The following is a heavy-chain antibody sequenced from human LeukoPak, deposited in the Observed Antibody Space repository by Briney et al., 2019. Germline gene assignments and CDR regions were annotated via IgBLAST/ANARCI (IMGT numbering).Heavy chain of an antibody. V-gene: IGHV1-46*01. CDR2: INPSGGST. CDR3: ARAATVTRFDY. CDR1: GYTFTSYY. J-gene: IGHJ4*02. Sequence: ASVKVSCKASGYTFTSYYMHWVRQAPGQGLEWMGLINPSGGSTSYAQKFQGRVTMTRDTSTSTVYMELSSLRSEDTAVYYCARAATVTRFDYWGQGTLVTVSS. D-gene: IGHD4-17*01.